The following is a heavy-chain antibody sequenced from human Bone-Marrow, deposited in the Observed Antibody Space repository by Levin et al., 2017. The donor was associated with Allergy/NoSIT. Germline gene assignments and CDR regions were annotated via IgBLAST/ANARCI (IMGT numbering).Heavy chain of an antibody. CDR3: ARGTAAGEIDY. Sequence: ASVKVSCKASGYSFSIYGFNWVRQAPGRGLEWLGWISAYTGNTDYAQKFQGRVTMTTDTSTSTAYMDLRSLRSDDTAVYYCARGTAAGEIDYWGQGTLVTVSS. CDR1: GYSFSIYG. D-gene: IGHD6-13*01. V-gene: IGHV1-18*01. CDR2: ISAYTGNT. J-gene: IGHJ4*02.